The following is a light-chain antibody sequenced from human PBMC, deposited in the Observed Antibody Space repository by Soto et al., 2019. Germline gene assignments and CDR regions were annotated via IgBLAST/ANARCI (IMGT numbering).Light chain of an antibody. CDR2: GAS. V-gene: IGKV3-20*01. J-gene: IGKJ3*01. CDR1: QSVGSSY. CDR3: QQYSSSPPEFT. Sequence: EIVLTQSPGTLSVSPGERVTLSCRACQSVGSSYLAWYQQRPGQAPRLLIFGASYRATGIPDRFSGSGSGTDFTLTISRLEPEDFAVYYCQQYSSSPPEFTFGPGTKVDSK.